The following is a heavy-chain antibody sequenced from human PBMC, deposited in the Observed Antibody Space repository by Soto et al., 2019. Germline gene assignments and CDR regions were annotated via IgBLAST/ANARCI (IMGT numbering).Heavy chain of an antibody. CDR3: ARAGWYRFDD. Sequence: DVQLVESGGGLAQPGGSLRLSCVGSGFTFSSYWMHWVRQAPGKGLVWVSRINADGSTTNYADSVKGRFTVSRDNAKNTVYLQMNSLRDEDTAVYFCARAGWYRFDDWGQGTLLTVS. CDR2: INADGSTT. CDR1: GFTFSSYW. V-gene: IGHV3-74*01. J-gene: IGHJ4*02. D-gene: IGHD2-15*01.